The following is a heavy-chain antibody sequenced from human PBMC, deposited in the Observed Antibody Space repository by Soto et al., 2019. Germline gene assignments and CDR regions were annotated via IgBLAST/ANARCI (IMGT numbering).Heavy chain of an antibody. D-gene: IGHD3-10*01. J-gene: IGHJ4*02. CDR3: ASDSYYFGSGSYYLAY. V-gene: IGHV4-31*03. Sequence: QVQLQESGPGLVKPSQTLSLTCTVSGGSISGGGYYWSWIRQHPGEGLEWIGHIYHSGGTYYNPSLESRVTISMDTSKTQFSLNLRSVTAVDTAVYYCASDSYYFGSGSYYLAYWGQGTRVTVSS. CDR1: GGSISGGGYY. CDR2: IYHSGGT.